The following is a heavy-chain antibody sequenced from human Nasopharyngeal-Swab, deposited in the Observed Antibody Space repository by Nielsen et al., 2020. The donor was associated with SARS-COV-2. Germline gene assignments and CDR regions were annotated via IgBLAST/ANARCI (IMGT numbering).Heavy chain of an antibody. CDR1: GYSFTSYW. CDR3: ARFLDSSGYYWGSYYYYGMDV. Sequence: GESLKISCKGSGYSFTSYWISWVRQMPGKGLEWMGRIDPSDSYTNYSPSFQGHVTISADKSISPAYLQWSSLKASDTAMYYCARFLDSSGYYWGSYYYYGMDVWGQGTTVTVSS. D-gene: IGHD3-22*01. CDR2: IDPSDSYT. V-gene: IGHV5-10-1*01. J-gene: IGHJ6*02.